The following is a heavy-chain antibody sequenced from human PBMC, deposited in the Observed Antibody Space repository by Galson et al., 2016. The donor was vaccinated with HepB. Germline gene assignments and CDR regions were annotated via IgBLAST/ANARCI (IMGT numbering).Heavy chain of an antibody. CDR2: ISTDGDDT. D-gene: IGHD2-15*01. CDR1: LFPFRTSA. CDR3: AKVFCSGGSCYPGRVNYHYGMDV. J-gene: IGHJ6*02. Sequence: SLRLSCAASLFPFRTSAMSWVRQASGKGLEWVSLISTDGDDTYYADSVKGRFIISRDNSENRLFLQMNTLTVEDTAVYYCAKVFCSGGSCYPGRVNYHYGMDVWGQGTTVTV. V-gene: IGHV3-23*01.